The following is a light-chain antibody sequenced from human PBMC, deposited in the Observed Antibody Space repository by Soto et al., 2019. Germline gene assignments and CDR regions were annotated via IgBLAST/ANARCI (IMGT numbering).Light chain of an antibody. CDR2: GAS. CDR3: QQYNNWRT. Sequence: VSKQSTAIFSVSHGARATLSCRASQSVSSNLAWYQQKPGQAPRLLIYGASSRATCIPDRFSFSGSGTDFTLTISRLESEDFAVYYCQQYNNWRTFSQGTKVDIK. J-gene: IGKJ1*01. CDR1: QSVSSN. V-gene: IGKV3D-15*01.